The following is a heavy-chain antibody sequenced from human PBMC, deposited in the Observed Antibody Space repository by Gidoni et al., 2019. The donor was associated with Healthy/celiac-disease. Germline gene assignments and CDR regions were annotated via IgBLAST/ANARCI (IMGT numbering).Heavy chain of an antibody. J-gene: IGHJ4*02. D-gene: IGHD2-15*01. Sequence: QVQLVQSGAEVKKPGASVQVSCKASGYTFTSYAMHWVRQAPGQRREWMGWINAGNGNTKYSQKFQGRVTITRDTSASTAYMELSSLRSEDTAVYYCARGGLDLLLDYWGQGTLVTVSS. CDR2: INAGNGNT. V-gene: IGHV1-3*01. CDR3: ARGGLDLLLDY. CDR1: GYTFTSYA.